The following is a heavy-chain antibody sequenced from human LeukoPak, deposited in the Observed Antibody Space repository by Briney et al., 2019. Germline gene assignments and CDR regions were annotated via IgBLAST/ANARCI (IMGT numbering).Heavy chain of an antibody. CDR1: GGSISTTSYY. CDR3: ARRQAVTTRKFDP. CDR2: IYYSGST. Sequence: SETLSLTCTVSGGSISTTSYYWGWIRQPPGKGLECIGNIYYSGSTYYNPSLKSRVTISVDTSKNQFSLKLTSVTAADTAVYYCARRQAVTTRKFDPWGQGTLVTVSS. J-gene: IGHJ5*02. D-gene: IGHD4-17*01. V-gene: IGHV4-39*07.